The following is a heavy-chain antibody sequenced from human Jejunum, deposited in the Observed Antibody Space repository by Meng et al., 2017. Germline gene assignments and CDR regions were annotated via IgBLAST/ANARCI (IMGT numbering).Heavy chain of an antibody. Sequence: GESLKISCTAPGFTFSGSAMHWVRQASGKGLEWVGRIRSKANNYATAYAASMKGRFTVSRDDSENTAYLQLNSLETEDTAVYYCTRQIEHSGGYFDYWGQGTLVTVSS. V-gene: IGHV3-73*01. CDR2: IRSKANNYAT. CDR1: GFTFSGSA. CDR3: TRQIEHSGGYFDY. J-gene: IGHJ4*02. D-gene: IGHD3-16*01.